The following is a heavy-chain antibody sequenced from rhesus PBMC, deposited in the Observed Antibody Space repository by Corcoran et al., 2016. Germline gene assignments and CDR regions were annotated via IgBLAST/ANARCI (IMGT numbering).Heavy chain of an antibody. CDR2: IYNGGGST. J-gene: IGHJ4*01. CDR1: ASSISPHY. Sequence: QVQLQESGPGLVQPSETLPLTCAVSASSISPHYWNWIRQATGKGLEGIGRIYNGGGSTDYNPSLKRRVTFSIDTSKNQFSLKLTAVTAADTAVYYCARGDRIVGCDYWGQGVLVTVSS. V-gene: IGHV4S2*01. D-gene: IGHD1-44*01. CDR3: ARGDRIVGCDY.